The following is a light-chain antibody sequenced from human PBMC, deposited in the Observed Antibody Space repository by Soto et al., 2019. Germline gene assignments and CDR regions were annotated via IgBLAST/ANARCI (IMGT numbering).Light chain of an antibody. CDR2: AAS. Sequence: DIQMTQSPSSLSASVGDRVTITCRASQSISSYLNWYQQKPGKAPKLLIYAASSWQSGVPSRFSGRGSGTDFTLTISSLQPEDFATYYCQQSYRTLFTFGLGTKGDIK. CDR3: QQSYRTLFT. CDR1: QSISSY. J-gene: IGKJ3*01. V-gene: IGKV1-39*01.